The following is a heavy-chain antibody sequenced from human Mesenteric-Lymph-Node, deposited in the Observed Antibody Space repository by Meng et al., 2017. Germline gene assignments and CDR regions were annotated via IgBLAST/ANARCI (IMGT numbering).Heavy chain of an antibody. CDR1: GFSLTTNGVA. J-gene: IGHJ5*02. D-gene: IGHD6-19*01. CDR2: IFSNDEK. V-gene: IGHV2-26*01. Sequence: SGPTLVKPTQTLTLICTFSGFSLTTNGVAVGWIRQPPGKALEWLAHIFSNDEKSYSTSLKSRLTISKDTSKSQVVLTMTNMDPVDTATYYCARRPKWLVTWFDPWGQGTLVTVSS. CDR3: ARRPKWLVTWFDP.